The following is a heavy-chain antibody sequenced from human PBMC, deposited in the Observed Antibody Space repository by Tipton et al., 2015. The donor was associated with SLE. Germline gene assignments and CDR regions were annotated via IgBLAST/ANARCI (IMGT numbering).Heavy chain of an antibody. CDR2: ISGSGGTI. CDR3: AKDMGRTSRRSDY. Sequence: GSLRLSCAASGFTVSSNYMSWVRQAPGKGLEWLSGISGSGGTIYYAGSVKGRFTISRDNSKNTLYLQMNNLRAEDTAVYYCAKDMGRTSRRSDYWGQGTLVTVST. D-gene: IGHD2-15*01. V-gene: IGHV3-23*01. J-gene: IGHJ4*02. CDR1: GFTVSSNY.